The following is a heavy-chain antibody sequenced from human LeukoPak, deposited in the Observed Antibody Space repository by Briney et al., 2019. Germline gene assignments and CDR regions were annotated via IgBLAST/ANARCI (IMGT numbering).Heavy chain of an antibody. CDR1: GFTFSSYW. J-gene: IGHJ4*02. CDR3: ARFVVAWDIVVVVAAGFFDY. CDR2: IKQDGSEK. Sequence: PGGSLRLSCAASGFTFSSYWMSWVRQAPGKGLEWVAIIKQDGSEKYYVDSVKGRFTISRDNAKNSLYLQMNSLRAEDTAVYYCARFVVAWDIVVVVAAGFFDYWGQGTLVTVSS. V-gene: IGHV3-7*01. D-gene: IGHD2-15*01.